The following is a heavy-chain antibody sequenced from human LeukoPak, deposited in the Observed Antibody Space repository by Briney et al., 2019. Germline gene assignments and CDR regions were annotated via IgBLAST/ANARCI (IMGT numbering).Heavy chain of an antibody. V-gene: IGHV3-30*04. D-gene: IGHD1-26*01. CDR1: GFTFSSYA. J-gene: IGHJ4*02. CDR3: ARVSPRYSGSYSFDY. CDR2: ISYDGSNK. Sequence: GGSLRLSCAASGFTFSSYAMHWVRQAPGKGLEWVAVISYDGSNKYYADSVKGRFTISRDNSKNTLYLQMNSLRAEDTAVYYFARVSPRYSGSYSFDYWGQGTLVTVSS.